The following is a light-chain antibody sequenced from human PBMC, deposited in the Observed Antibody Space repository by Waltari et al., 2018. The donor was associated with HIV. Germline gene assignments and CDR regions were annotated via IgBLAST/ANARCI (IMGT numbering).Light chain of an antibody. CDR3: CSYAGSYNYV. CDR2: DVS. Sequence: QSALTQTRSVSGYPGQSVTISCTGTSSDGGGYTYVSWYQQHPGNAPKLMIYDVSKRPSGVPDRFSGSKSGNTASLTISGLQAEDEADYYCCSYAGSYNYVFGTGTKVTVL. J-gene: IGLJ1*01. V-gene: IGLV2-11*01. CDR1: SSDGGGYTY.